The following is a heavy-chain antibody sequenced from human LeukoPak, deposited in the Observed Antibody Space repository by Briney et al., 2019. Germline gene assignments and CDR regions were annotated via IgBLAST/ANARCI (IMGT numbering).Heavy chain of an antibody. V-gene: IGHV3-23*01. CDR1: GFTFSTNA. CDR3: TRVMWDSSGYPIDY. CDR2: ISGNGGRT. D-gene: IGHD3-22*01. J-gene: IGHJ4*02. Sequence: GGSLRLSCAASGFTFSTNAMSWVRQAPGKGLEWVSAISGNGGRTYYADSVKGRFTTSRDNSKNTLNLQMHRLRVEDTAVYYCTRVMWDSSGYPIDYWGQGSLVTVSS.